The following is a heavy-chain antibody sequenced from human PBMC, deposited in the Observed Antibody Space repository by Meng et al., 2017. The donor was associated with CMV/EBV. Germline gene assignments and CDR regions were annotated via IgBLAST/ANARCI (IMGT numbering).Heavy chain of an antibody. D-gene: IGHD3-10*01. CDR3: ARRCYGSGSYYPIDC. Sequence: GESLKISCAASGFTFSSYEMNWVRQAPGKGLEWVSYISSSGSTIYYADSVKGRFTISRDNAKNSLYLQMNSLRAEDTATYYCARRCYGSGSYYPIDCWGQGAQVTVSS. CDR2: ISSSGSTI. J-gene: IGHJ4*02. V-gene: IGHV3-48*03. CDR1: GFTFSSYE.